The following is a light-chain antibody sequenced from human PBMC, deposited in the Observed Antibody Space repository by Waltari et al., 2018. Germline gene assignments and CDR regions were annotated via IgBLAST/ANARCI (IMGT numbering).Light chain of an antibody. V-gene: IGLV2-14*03. J-gene: IGLJ2*01. CDR3: SAHTITLHVV. Sequence: QPASVSGSPGQSITISCAGSGTDIGYSDSVSWYQQYPDHVPKLLIYDVSQRPSGISTRFPGSKSGNTAFLPISGLQADDEADYYCSAHTITLHVVFGGGTKVTVL. CDR1: GTDIGYSDS. CDR2: DVS.